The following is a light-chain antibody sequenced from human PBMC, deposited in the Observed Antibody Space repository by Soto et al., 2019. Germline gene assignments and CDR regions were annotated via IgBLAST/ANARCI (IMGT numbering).Light chain of an antibody. V-gene: IGLV1-47*01. CDR1: SSNIGSNF. J-gene: IGLJ2*01. CDR2: RND. CDR3: ATWDDSLSGEL. Sequence: QSVLTQPPSASGTPGQRVIISCSGSSSNIGSNFVFWYHQVPGAAPRLLIVRNDQRASGVPDRFSGSKSGTSASLAISGLPSEDEGDYYCATWDDSLSGELFGAGTKLTVL.